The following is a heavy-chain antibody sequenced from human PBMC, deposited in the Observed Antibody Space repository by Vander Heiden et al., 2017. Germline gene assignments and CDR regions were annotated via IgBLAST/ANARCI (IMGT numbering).Heavy chain of an antibody. D-gene: IGHD3-22*01. V-gene: IGHV2-70*04. CDR3: ARSDSSGLFDY. J-gene: IGHJ4*02. Sequence: QVTLKESGPPLVKPTQTLTLTCTFSGFSLSTSGMRVSWIRQPPGKALEWLARIDWDDDKCYSTALKTRLTISKDTSKNQVVLTMTKMEPVHTATYYCARSDSSGLFDYWCQGTMVTVS. CDR2: IDWDDDK. CDR1: GFSLSTSGMR.